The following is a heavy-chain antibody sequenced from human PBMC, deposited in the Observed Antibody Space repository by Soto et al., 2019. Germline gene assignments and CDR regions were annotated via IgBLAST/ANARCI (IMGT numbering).Heavy chain of an antibody. CDR2: VYSSGST. D-gene: IGHD6-6*01. Sequence: SETLSLTCTVSGGSMSTFYWSWIRQPPGKGLEWIGYVYSSGSTNYNPSLRRRATMPVDTSKNQFSLKLSSVTAADTAVYYCAREGRSYDYYYYYGMDVWGQGTTVTVSS. CDR3: AREGRSYDYYYYYGMDV. V-gene: IGHV4-59*01. J-gene: IGHJ6*02. CDR1: GGSMSTFY.